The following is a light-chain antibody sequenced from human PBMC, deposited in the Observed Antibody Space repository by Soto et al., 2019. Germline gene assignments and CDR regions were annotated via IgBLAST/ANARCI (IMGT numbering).Light chain of an antibody. J-gene: IGKJ5*01. V-gene: IGKV3D-20*02. CDR1: QSVSSSY. CDR3: QQRINWPIT. Sequence: VLTQSPATLSLSPGERATHSCRASQSVSSSYLAWYQQKPGQAPRLLIYGASSRATGIPDRFSGSGSGTDFTLTISTLEPEDFAVYYCQQRINWPITFGQGTRLEIK. CDR2: GAS.